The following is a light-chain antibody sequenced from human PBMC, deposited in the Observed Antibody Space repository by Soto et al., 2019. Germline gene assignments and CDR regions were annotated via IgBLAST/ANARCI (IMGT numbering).Light chain of an antibody. Sequence: EIIMTQSPSTLSWSAGLSSTLSCIPSQGIGDTLAWYQHKPVQTPILLIYDTSTRATGVPARFSGSGSGTEFTLTISSLQSEDFAVYYCQQYNNWPPWTFGQGTKVDI. CDR1: QGIGDT. CDR3: QQYNNWPPWT. V-gene: IGKV3-15*01. J-gene: IGKJ1*01. CDR2: DTS.